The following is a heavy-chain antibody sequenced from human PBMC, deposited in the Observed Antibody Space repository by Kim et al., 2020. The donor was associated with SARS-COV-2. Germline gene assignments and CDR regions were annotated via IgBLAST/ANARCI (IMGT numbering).Heavy chain of an antibody. Sequence: YADSVKGRFTISRDNSKNTLYLQMNSLRAEDTAVYYCANLWGGIAAVGDYWGQGTLVTVSS. V-gene: IGHV3-30*02. J-gene: IGHJ4*02. D-gene: IGHD6-13*01. CDR3: ANLWGGIAAVGDY.